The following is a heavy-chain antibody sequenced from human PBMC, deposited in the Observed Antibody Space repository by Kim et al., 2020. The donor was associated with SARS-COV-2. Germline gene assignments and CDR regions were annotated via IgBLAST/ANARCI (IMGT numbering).Heavy chain of an antibody. CDR3: ARGRSRPKKPILLWFREVKTHSPYFDY. D-gene: IGHD3-10*01. V-gene: IGHV1-8*01. CDR2: MNPNSGNT. CDR1: GYTFTSYD. Sequence: ASVKVSCKASGYTFTSYDINWVRQATGQGLEWMGWMNPNSGNTGYAQKFQGRVTMTRNTSISTAYMELSSLRSEDTAVYYCARGRSRPKKPILLWFREVKTHSPYFDYWGQGTLVTVSS. J-gene: IGHJ4*02.